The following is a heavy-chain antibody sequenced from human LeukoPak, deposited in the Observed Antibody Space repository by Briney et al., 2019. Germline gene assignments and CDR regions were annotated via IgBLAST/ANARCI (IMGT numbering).Heavy chain of an antibody. CDR2: IKSKTDGGTT. D-gene: IGHD3-10*01. J-gene: IGHJ4*02. Sequence: GGSLRLSCAASGFTFSSYWMNWVRQAPGKGLEWVGRIKSKTDGGTTDYAAPVKGRFTISRDDSKNTLYLQMNSLKTEDTAVYYCTTDLLLWFGEIQDYWGQGTLVTVSS. CDR1: GFTFSSYW. V-gene: IGHV3-15*07. CDR3: TTDLLLWFGEIQDY.